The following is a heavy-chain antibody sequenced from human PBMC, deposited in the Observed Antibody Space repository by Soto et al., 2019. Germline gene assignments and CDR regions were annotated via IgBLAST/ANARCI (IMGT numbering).Heavy chain of an antibody. CDR3: ARDRISSIDYYYGMDV. CDR1: GGSISSGGYY. CDR2: IYYSGST. V-gene: IGHV4-31*03. J-gene: IGHJ6*02. D-gene: IGHD6-6*01. Sequence: SETLSLTCTVSGGSISSGGYYWSWIRQHPGKGLEWIGYIYYSGSTYYNPSLKSRVTISVDTSKNQFSLKLRSVTAADTAVYYCARDRISSIDYYYGMDVWGQGTTVTVSS.